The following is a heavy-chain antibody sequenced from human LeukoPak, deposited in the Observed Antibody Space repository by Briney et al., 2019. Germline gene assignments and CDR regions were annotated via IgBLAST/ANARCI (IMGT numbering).Heavy chain of an antibody. CDR2: ISAYNGNT. CDR3: ARAKAVDYYDSSGYDN. D-gene: IGHD3-22*01. V-gene: IGHV1-18*01. CDR1: GYTFTNYA. Sequence: ASVKVSCKASGYTFTNYAMHWVRQAPGQGLEWMGWISAYNGNTNYAQKLQGRVTMTTDTSTSTAYMELRSLRSDDTAVYYCARAKAVDYYDSSGYDNWGQGTLVTVSS. J-gene: IGHJ4*02.